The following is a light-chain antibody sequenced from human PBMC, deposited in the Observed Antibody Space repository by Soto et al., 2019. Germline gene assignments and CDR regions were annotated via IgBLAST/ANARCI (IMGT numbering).Light chain of an antibody. CDR2: GAS. CDR3: QQYGSSVT. CDR1: QSVSSSY. J-gene: IGKJ1*01. V-gene: IGKV3-20*01. Sequence: EIVLTQSPATLSLSPGERATLSCRASQSVSSSYLAWDQQKPGQAPRLLIYGASSRATGIPDRFSGSGSAKDFTLTISRLEPEDFAVYYCQQYGSSVTFGQGTKVEIK.